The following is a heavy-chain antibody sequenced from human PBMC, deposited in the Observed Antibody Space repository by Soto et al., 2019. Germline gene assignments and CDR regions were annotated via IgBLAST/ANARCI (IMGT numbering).Heavy chain of an antibody. CDR3: ASERRRGSTSAYGMDV. Sequence: QVQLVQSGAEVKKPGASVKVSCKASGYTFTGYYMHWVRQAPGQGLEWMGWINPNSGGTNYAQKFQGWVTMIRDTSIRTAYMELSRLRSDDTAVYYCASERRRGSTSAYGMDVWGQGTTVTVSS. D-gene: IGHD2-2*01. CDR1: GYTFTGYY. V-gene: IGHV1-2*04. J-gene: IGHJ6*02. CDR2: INPNSGGT.